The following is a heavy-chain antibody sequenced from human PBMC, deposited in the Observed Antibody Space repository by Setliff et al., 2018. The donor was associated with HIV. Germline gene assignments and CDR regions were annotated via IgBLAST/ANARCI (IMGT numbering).Heavy chain of an antibody. CDR3: ARDHMSVGAWVGATSRGLFQH. D-gene: IGHD1-26*01. Sequence: ASVKVSCKASGYTFTAYTVHWVRQAPGQRLEWMGWINPDNGNTKYSQKFQGRVIIIRDTSASTAYMLLSSLRSEDTAVYYCARDHMSVGAWVGATSRGLFQHWGQGTLVTVSS. V-gene: IGHV1-3*01. CDR2: INPDNGNT. CDR1: GYTFTAYT. J-gene: IGHJ1*01.